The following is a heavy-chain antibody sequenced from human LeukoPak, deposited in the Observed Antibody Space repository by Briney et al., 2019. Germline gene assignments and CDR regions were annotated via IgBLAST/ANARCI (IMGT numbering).Heavy chain of an antibody. CDR3: VRRTSGSYSDY. J-gene: IGHJ4*02. CDR1: GGSIRSSYYY. V-gene: IGHV4-39*01. Sequence: SETLSLTCTVSGGSIRSSYYYWGWIRQPPGKGLEWIGSIYDSGSTYYNPSLKSRVTISVDTSKNQFSLKLNSVTAADTAVYYCVRRTSGSYSDYWSQGTLVTVSS. D-gene: IGHD1-26*01. CDR2: IYDSGST.